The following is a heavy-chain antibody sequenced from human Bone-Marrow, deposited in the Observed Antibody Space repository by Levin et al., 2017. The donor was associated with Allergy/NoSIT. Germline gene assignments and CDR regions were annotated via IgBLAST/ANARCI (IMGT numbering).Heavy chain of an antibody. V-gene: IGHV3-15*01. D-gene: IGHD3-22*01. CDR1: GFTFSNAW. Sequence: AGGSLRLSCAASGFTFSNAWMSWVRQAPGKGLEWVGRIKSKTDGGTTDYAAPVKGRFTISRDDSKNTLYLQMNSLKTEDTAVYYCTTAGDSSGYCLDYWGQGTLVTVSS. J-gene: IGHJ4*02. CDR2: IKSKTDGGTT. CDR3: TTAGDSSGYCLDY.